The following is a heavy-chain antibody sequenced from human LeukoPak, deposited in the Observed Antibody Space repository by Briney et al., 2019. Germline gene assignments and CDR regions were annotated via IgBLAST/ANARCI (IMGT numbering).Heavy chain of an antibody. CDR1: GFIFRDYN. J-gene: IGHJ6*02. D-gene: IGHD3-10*01. CDR2: INGNSITR. Sequence: GGSLRLSCAASGFIFRDYNMNWVRQAPGKGLEWVSHINGNSITRYYADSVKGRFTISRDNVKNSLYLQMNSLGDEDTAVYYCARYFGDPQGMDVWGQGTTVTVSS. CDR3: ARYFGDPQGMDV. V-gene: IGHV3-48*02.